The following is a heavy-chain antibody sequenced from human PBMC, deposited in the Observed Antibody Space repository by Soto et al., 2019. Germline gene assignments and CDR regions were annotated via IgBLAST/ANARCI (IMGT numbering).Heavy chain of an antibody. CDR2: IIPIFGTA. D-gene: IGHD3-10*01. Sequence: SVKVSCKASGGTSSSYAISWVRQAPGQGLEWMGGIIPIFGTANYAQKFQGRVTITADESTSTAYMELSSLRAEDTAVYYCARDGPRLLCFGEFNYGMDVWGQGTTVTVSS. CDR1: GGTSSSYA. J-gene: IGHJ6*02. V-gene: IGHV1-69*13. CDR3: ARDGPRLLCFGEFNYGMDV.